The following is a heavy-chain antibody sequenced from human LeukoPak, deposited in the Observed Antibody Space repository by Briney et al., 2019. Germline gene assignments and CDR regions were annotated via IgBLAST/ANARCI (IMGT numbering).Heavy chain of an antibody. V-gene: IGHV4-31*11. J-gene: IGHJ4*02. Sequence: SETLSLTCAVYGGSFSGYYWSWIRQHPGKGLEWIGYIYYSGSTYYNPSLKSRVTISVDTSKNQFSLKLSSVTAADTAVYYCARKKGILTAFDYWGQGTLVTVSS. CDR2: IYYSGST. CDR3: ARKKGILTAFDY. CDR1: GGSFSGYY. D-gene: IGHD3-9*01.